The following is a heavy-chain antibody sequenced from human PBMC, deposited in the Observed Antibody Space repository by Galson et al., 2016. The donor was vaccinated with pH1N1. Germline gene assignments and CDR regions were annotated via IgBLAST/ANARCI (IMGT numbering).Heavy chain of an antibody. CDR1: GFTFSDYY. V-gene: IGHV3-11*06. Sequence: SLRLSCAASGFTFSDYYMRWIRQAPGKGLEWISDISSSSYTNYADSVKGRFPISRDNAKNSLYLQMNSLRAEDTAIYYCARGGLGVHYHDSSGPIDYWGQGTLVIVSS. CDR2: ISSSSYT. J-gene: IGHJ4*02. D-gene: IGHD3-22*01. CDR3: ARGGLGVHYHDSSGPIDY.